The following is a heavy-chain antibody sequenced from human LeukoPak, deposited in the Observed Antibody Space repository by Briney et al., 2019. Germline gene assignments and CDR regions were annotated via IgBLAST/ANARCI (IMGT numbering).Heavy chain of an antibody. CDR1: GFAFSSSA. CDR2: ISGSGGST. Sequence: PGGSLRLSCAASGFAFSSSAMSWVRQAPGKGLEWVSAISGSGGSTYYADSVKGRFTISRDNSKNTLYLQMNSLRAEDTAVYYCRSMKEFWSGYQRDYWGQGTLVTVSS. D-gene: IGHD3-3*01. J-gene: IGHJ4*02. CDR3: RSMKEFWSGYQRDY. V-gene: IGHV3-23*01.